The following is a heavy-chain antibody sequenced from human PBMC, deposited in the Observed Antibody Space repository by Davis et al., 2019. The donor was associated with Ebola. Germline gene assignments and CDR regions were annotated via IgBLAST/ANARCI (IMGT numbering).Heavy chain of an antibody. CDR2: INHSGST. D-gene: IGHD3-22*01. V-gene: IGHV4-34*01. CDR1: GGSFSGYY. CDR3: ARSEALYYYDSSGYGVRDYYGMDV. J-gene: IGHJ6*02. Sequence: GSLRLSCAVYGGSFSGYYWSWIRQPPGKGLEWIGEINHSGSTNYNPPLKSRVTISVDTSKNQFSLKLSSVTAADTAVYYCARSEALYYYDSSGYGVRDYYGMDVWGQGTTVTVSS.